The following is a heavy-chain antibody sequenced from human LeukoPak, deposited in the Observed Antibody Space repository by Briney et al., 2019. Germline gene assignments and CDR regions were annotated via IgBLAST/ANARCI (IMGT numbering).Heavy chain of an antibody. CDR2: ISGSGGST. V-gene: IGHV3-23*01. J-gene: IGHJ4*02. CDR1: GFTFSSYA. CDR3: AKDRRRYYGSGSYYNVYYFDY. D-gene: IGHD3-10*01. Sequence: GGSLRLSCAASGFTFSSYAMGWVRQAPGKGLEWVSAISGSGGSTYYADSVKGRFTISRDNSKNTLYLQMNSLRAEDTAVYYCAKDRRRYYGSGSYYNVYYFDYWGQGTLVTVSS.